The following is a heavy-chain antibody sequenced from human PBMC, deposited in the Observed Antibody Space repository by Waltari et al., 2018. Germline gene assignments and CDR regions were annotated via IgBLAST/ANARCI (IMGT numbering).Heavy chain of an antibody. V-gene: IGHV1-69*12. J-gene: IGHJ6*03. CDR1: GGTFSSYA. Sequence: QVQLVQSGAEVKKPGSSVKVSCKASGGTFSSYAISWVRQAPGQGLGGMGGIIPIFGTANYAQKCQGRVTITADESTSTAYMELSSLRSEDTAVYYCARGPIAVAGTFPDYYYYMDVWGKGTTVTVSS. CDR2: IIPIFGTA. D-gene: IGHD6-19*01. CDR3: ARGPIAVAGTFPDYYYYMDV.